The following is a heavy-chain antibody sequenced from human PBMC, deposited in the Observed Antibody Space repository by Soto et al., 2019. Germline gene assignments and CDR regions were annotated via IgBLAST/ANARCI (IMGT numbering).Heavy chain of an antibody. CDR3: AKDGREMATINLWYFDL. CDR1: GFTFSSYG. CDR2: ISYDGSNK. Sequence: QVQLVESGGGVVQPGRSLRPSCAASGFTFSSYGMHWVRQAPGKGLEWVAVISYDGSNKYYADSVKGRFTISRDNSKNTLYLQMNSLRAEDTAVYYCAKDGREMATINLWYFDLWGRDTLVTVSS. J-gene: IGHJ2*01. D-gene: IGHD5-12*01. V-gene: IGHV3-30*18.